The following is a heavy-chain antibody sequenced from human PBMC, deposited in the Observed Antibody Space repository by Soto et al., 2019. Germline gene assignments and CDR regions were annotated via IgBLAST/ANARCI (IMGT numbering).Heavy chain of an antibody. CDR1: GGTFSSYA. CDR3: ASQPSTYYYYGMDV. Sequence: RASVKVSCKASGGTFSSYAISWVRQAPGQGLEWMGGIIPIFGTANYAQKFQGRVTITADESTSTAYMELSSLRSEDTAVYYCASQPSTYYYYGMDVWGQGTTVTVSS. CDR2: IIPIFGTA. J-gene: IGHJ6*02. V-gene: IGHV1-69*13.